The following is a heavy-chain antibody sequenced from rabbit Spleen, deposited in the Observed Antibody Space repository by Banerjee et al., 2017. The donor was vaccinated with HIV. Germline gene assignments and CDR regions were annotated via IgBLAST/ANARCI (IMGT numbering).Heavy chain of an antibody. CDR1: GFDFRRYY. D-gene: IGHD1-1*01. V-gene: IGHV1S7*01. CDR3: ARNYVNAFDP. J-gene: IGHJ2*01. Sequence: QLDESGGGLVQAGGSLKLSCKASGFDFRRYYLTWVRQAPGKGLEWIGIIDVGEGNTDYASWVNGRFTISSDNAQNTVDLQMTSLTAADTATYFCARNYVNAFDPWGPGTLVTVS. CDR2: IDVGEGNT.